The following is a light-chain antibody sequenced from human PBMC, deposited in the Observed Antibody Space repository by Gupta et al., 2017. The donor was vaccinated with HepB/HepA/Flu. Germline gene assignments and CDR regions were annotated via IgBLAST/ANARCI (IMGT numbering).Light chain of an antibody. Sequence: QSALTQPPSVSGSPGQSVTISCTGTSSDVGSYNRVSWYQQSPGTAPKLMIYEVSNRPSGVPDRFSGSNSGNTASLTISRLQAEDEADYYCSSYTSSSNVVFGGGTKLTVL. J-gene: IGLJ2*01. CDR3: SSYTSSSNVV. V-gene: IGLV2-18*02. CDR2: EVS. CDR1: SSDVGSYNR.